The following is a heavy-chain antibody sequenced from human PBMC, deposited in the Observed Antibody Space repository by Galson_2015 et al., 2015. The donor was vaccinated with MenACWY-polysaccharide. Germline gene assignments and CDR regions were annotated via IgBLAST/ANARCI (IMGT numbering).Heavy chain of an antibody. Sequence: SLRLSCAASGFSLGAWYMSWLRQAPGKGLEWLSYISKSGDSIYYGDSVKGRFAISRDNAKNSLYLQLNSLEVEDTAIYYCARGHYGLDVWGPGTTVTASS. CDR2: ISKSGDSI. J-gene: IGHJ6*02. CDR3: ARGHYGLDV. CDR1: GFSLGAWY. V-gene: IGHV3-11*01.